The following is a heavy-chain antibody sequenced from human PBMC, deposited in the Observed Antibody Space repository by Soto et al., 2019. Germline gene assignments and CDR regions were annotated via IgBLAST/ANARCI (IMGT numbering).Heavy chain of an antibody. V-gene: IGHV4-34*01. CDR1: GGSINRYY. CDR2: INHSGST. Sequence: PSETLSLTCSVSGGSINRYYWSWIRQPPGKGLEWIGEINHSGSTNYNPSLKSRVTISVDTSKNQFSLKLSSVTAADTAVYYCASSYQADYYGSGPYFDYWGQGTLVTVSS. CDR3: ASSYQADYYGSGPYFDY. J-gene: IGHJ4*02. D-gene: IGHD3-10*01.